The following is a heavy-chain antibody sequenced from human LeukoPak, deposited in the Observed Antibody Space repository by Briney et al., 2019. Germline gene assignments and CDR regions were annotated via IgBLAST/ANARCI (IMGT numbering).Heavy chain of an antibody. D-gene: IGHD2-15*01. Sequence: SETLSLTCTVSGGSISSYYWSWIRQPLGKGLEWIGYIYYSGSTNYNPSLKSRVTISVDTSKNQFSLKLSSVTAADTAVYYCARGEDIVVGGSCSKFDPWGQGTLVTVSS. V-gene: IGHV4-59*01. CDR1: GGSISSYY. CDR2: IYYSGST. CDR3: ARGEDIVVGGSCSKFDP. J-gene: IGHJ5*02.